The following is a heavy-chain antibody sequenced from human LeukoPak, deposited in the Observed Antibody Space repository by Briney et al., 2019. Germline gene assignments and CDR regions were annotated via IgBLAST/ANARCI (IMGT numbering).Heavy chain of an antibody. D-gene: IGHD6-6*01. CDR1: GYTLTELS. J-gene: IGHJ5*02. CDR2: FDPEGGET. V-gene: IGHV1-24*01. CDR3: ATATQSIAARRWFDP. Sequence: ASVKVSCKVSGYTLTELSMHWVRQAPGKGLEWMGGFDPEGGETIYAQKFQGRVTMTEDTSTDTAYMELSSLRSEDTAVYYCATATQSIAARRWFDPWGQGTLVTVSS.